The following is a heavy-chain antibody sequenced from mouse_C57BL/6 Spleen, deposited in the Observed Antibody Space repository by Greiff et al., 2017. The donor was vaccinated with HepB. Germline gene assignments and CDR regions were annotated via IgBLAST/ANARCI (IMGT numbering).Heavy chain of an antibody. V-gene: IGHV1-81*01. CDR3: AREITTVVATDAMDY. D-gene: IGHD1-1*01. CDR1: GYTFTSYG. J-gene: IGHJ4*01. CDR2: IYPRSGNT. Sequence: QVQLQQSGAELARPGASVKLSCKASGYTFTSYGISWVKQRTGQGLEWIGEIYPRSGNTYYNEKFKGKATLTADKSSSTAYMELRSLTSEDSAVYFCAREITTVVATDAMDYWGQGTSVTVSS.